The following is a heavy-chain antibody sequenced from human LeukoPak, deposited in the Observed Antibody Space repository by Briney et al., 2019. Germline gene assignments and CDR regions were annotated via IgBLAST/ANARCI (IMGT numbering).Heavy chain of an antibody. CDR1: GGSISSYY. J-gene: IGHJ4*02. V-gene: IGHV4-59*01. D-gene: IGHD5-18*01. CDR3: ARLWLPANIDY. CDR2: IYYSGST. Sequence: KASETLSITCTVSGGSISSYYWSWIRQPPGKGLEWIGYIYYSGSTNYNPSLKSRVTISVDTSKNQFSLKLSTVTAADTAVYYCARLWLPANIDYWGQGTLVTVSS.